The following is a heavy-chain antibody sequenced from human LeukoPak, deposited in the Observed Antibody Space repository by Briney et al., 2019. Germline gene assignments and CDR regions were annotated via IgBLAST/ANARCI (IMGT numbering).Heavy chain of an antibody. CDR3: ARGQYCTTTSCTYWYFDL. Sequence: SETLSLTCTVSGGSISSYYWSWIRQPAGEGLEWIGRVYSSGTTNYNPSLQSRVTMSVDSSKNQFSLKLNSVTAADTAVYYCARGQYCTTTSCTYWYFDLWGRGTLVTVSS. J-gene: IGHJ2*01. CDR2: VYSSGTT. V-gene: IGHV4-4*07. D-gene: IGHD2-2*01. CDR1: GGSISSYY.